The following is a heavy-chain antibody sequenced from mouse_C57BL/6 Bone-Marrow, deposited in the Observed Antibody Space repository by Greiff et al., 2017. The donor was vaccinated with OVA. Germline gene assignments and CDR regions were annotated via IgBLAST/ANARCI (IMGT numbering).Heavy chain of an antibody. Sequence: VQLQQSGPELVKPGASVKMSCKASGYTFTDYYMHWVKQKPGKGLEWIGEIYPGSGSTNYNEKFKSKATLTVDTSSSTAYIQLSSLTSEDSAVYCCARKLGYDVVGCWGQSTTLTVSS. CDR1: YTFTDYYM. CDR2: YPGSGSTN. D-gene: IGHD2-2*01. V-gene: IGHV1-83*01. CDR3: RKLGYDVVGC. J-gene: IGHJ2*01.